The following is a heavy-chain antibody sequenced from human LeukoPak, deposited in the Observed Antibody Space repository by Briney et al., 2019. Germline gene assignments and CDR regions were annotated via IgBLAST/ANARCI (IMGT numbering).Heavy chain of an antibody. V-gene: IGHV3-23*01. CDR2: ISGSGGST. D-gene: IGHD3-16*02. CDR3: ARTYGGVIGSDAFDT. Sequence: GGSLRLSCAASGFTFSGYAMSWVRQAPGKGLEWVSAISGSGGSTYYADSVKGRFTISRDNSKNTLYLQMNSLRAEDTAVYYCARTYGGVIGSDAFDTWGQGTMVTVSS. CDR1: GFTFSGYA. J-gene: IGHJ3*02.